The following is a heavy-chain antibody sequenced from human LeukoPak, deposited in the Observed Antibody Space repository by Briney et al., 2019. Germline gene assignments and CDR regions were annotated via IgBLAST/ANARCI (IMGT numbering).Heavy chain of an antibody. V-gene: IGHV1-8*02. J-gene: IGHJ4*02. CDR3: ASPSSSGFE. D-gene: IGHD6-19*01. CDR2: MNPKSGDT. CDR1: GYIFTNYD. Sequence: GASVKVSCKASGYIFTNYDINWVRQATGQGLEWMGWMNPKSGDTGYAQKFQGRVTMTRNTSISTAYMELSSLRSEGTAVYYCASPSSSGFEWGQGTLVTVSS.